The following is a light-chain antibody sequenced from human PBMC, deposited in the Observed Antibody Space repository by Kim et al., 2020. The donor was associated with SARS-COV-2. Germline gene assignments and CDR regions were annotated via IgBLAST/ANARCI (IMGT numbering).Light chain of an antibody. CDR2: YAS. V-gene: IGKV3-11*01. J-gene: IGKJ5*01. CDR3: QQRSNWIT. CDR1: QSVDSY. Sequence: ETVLTQSPATLSLSPGERATLSCRASQSVDSYLAWYQQKPGQAPRLLIYYASNRATGIPARFSGSGSGTDFTLTISSLEPEDFAVYYCQQRSNWITFGQGTRLEIK.